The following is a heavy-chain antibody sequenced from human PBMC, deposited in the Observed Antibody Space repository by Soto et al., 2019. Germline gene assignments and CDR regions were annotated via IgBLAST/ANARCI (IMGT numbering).Heavy chain of an antibody. V-gene: IGHV5-51*01. CDR3: ARQTVYPLAYYYDSSGYTHFDY. CDR1: GYSFTSYW. J-gene: IGHJ4*02. Sequence: GESLKISCKGSGYSFTSYWIGWVRQMPGKGLEWMGIIYPGDSDTRYSPSFQGQVTISADKSISTAYLQWSSLKASDTAMYYCARQTVYPLAYYYDSSGYTHFDYWGQGTLVTVSS. CDR2: IYPGDSDT. D-gene: IGHD3-22*01.